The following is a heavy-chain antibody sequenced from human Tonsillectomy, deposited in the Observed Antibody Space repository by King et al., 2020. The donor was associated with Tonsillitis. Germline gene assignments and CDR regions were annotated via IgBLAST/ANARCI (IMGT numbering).Heavy chain of an antibody. CDR2: ISGSGGST. CDR3: AKDVTYYYDNTEYRHFDY. D-gene: IGHD3-22*01. CDR1: GFTFNSYA. Sequence: VQLVESGGGLVQPGGSLRLSCSASGFTFNSYAMSWVRQAPGKGLEWVSSISGSGGSTYYADSVKGRFTISRDNSRNTLYLQMKSLRAEDTAEYYCAKDVTYYYDNTEYRHFDYWGQGTLVTVSS. V-gene: IGHV3-23*04. J-gene: IGHJ4*02.